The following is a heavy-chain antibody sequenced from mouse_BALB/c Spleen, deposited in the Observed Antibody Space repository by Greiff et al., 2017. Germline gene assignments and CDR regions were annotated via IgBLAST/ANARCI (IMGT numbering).Heavy chain of an antibody. CDR3: ARRGDYDPFDY. CDR2: ISSGGSYT. Sequence: EVQRVESGGGLVKPGGSLKLSCAASGFTFSSYAMSWVRQTPEKRLEWVATISSGGSYTYYPDSVKGRFTISRDNAKNTLYLQMSSLRSEDTAMYYCARRGDYDPFDYWGQGTTLTVSS. CDR1: GFTFSSYA. J-gene: IGHJ2*01. V-gene: IGHV5-9-3*01. D-gene: IGHD2-4*01.